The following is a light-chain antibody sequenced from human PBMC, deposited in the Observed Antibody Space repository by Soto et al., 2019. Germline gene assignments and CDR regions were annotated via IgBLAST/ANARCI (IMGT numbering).Light chain of an antibody. Sequence: QSVLTQPPSASASPEQSVSISCTGTTSDVATYNYVSWYQQYPGKAPKLMIYEVTKRPSGVPDRFSGSKSGNTASLTVSGLQAEDEADYYCSSYAGSNNLVFGGGTKLTVL. CDR3: SSYAGSNNLV. CDR2: EVT. J-gene: IGLJ2*01. CDR1: TSDVATYNY. V-gene: IGLV2-8*01.